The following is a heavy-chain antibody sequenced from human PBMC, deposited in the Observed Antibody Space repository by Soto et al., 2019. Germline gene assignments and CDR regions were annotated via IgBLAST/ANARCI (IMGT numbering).Heavy chain of an antibody. CDR2: INGFNGKP. J-gene: IGHJ4*02. CDR3: ARWDGIFGAGGVD. CDR1: GYIFTQYG. Sequence: QVQLVQSGAEVRRPGASVRVSCKASGYIFTQYGIGWVGQAPGQGLEWMGWINGFNGKPNYAQEFRGRVTMTTDTSTSTAYMDLRSLTSDDTGVYYCARWDGIFGAGGVDWGQGTLVTVSS. V-gene: IGHV1-18*01. D-gene: IGHD3-16*01.